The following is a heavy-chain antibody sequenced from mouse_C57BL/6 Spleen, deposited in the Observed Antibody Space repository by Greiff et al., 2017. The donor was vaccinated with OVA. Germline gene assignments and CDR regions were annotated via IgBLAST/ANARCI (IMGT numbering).Heavy chain of an antibody. Sequence: QVQLQQPGAELVKPGASVKLSCKASGYTFTSYWMHWVKQRPGRGLEWIGRIDPNSGGTKYNEKFKSKATLTVDKPSSTAYMQLSSLTSEDSAVYYGARYYCGSSTEDAMDYWGQGTSVTVSS. J-gene: IGHJ4*01. CDR3: ARYYCGSSTEDAMDY. V-gene: IGHV1-72*01. CDR2: IDPNSGGT. CDR1: GYTFTSYW. D-gene: IGHD1-1*01.